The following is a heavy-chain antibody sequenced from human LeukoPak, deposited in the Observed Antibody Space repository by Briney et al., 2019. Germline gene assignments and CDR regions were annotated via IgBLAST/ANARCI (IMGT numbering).Heavy chain of an antibody. CDR3: AKADRGHSYGTPFDY. J-gene: IGHJ4*02. Sequence: GGSLRLSCAASGFTFSSYGMHWVRQAPGKGLEWVAVISYDGSNKYYADSVKGRFTISRDNSKNTLYLQMNSLRAEDTAVYYCAKADRGHSYGTPFDYWGQGTLVTVSS. V-gene: IGHV3-30*18. CDR2: ISYDGSNK. CDR1: GFTFSSYG. D-gene: IGHD5-18*01.